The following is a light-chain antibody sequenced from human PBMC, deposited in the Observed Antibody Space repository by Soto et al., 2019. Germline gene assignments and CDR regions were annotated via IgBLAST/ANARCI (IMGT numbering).Light chain of an antibody. CDR1: QRISSY. J-gene: IGKJ1*01. V-gene: IGKV1-39*01. CDR2: TTS. CDR3: QQSYSRPRT. Sequence: DIQMTQSPSSMSADVGDRVTITCRGSQRISSYLNWYQQKPGKAPNLLIYTTSSLESGVPSRFSGSGSGTAFTLTISSLQPEDFATYFCQQSYSRPRTFGQGTKVEI.